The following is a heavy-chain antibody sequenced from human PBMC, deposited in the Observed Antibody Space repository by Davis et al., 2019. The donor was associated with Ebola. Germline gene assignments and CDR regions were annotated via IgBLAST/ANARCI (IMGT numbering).Heavy chain of an antibody. Sequence: PGGSLRLSCAASGFTFSNYWMHWVRQAPGKGLVWVSRINSDGSSTDYADPVKGRFTISRDNAKNTLYLQMNSLRAEDTAFYYCARDRYSGSSFLNYWGQGTLVTVSS. D-gene: IGHD1-26*01. CDR1: GFTFSNYW. CDR2: INSDGSST. J-gene: IGHJ4*02. CDR3: ARDRYSGSSFLNY. V-gene: IGHV3-74*01.